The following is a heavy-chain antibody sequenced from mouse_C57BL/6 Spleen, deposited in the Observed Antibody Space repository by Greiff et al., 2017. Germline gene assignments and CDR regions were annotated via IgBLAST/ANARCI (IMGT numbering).Heavy chain of an antibody. CDR2: ISSGGSYT. CDR1: GFPFSSYG. D-gene: IGHD2-4*01. V-gene: IGHV5-6*02. J-gene: IGHJ2*01. Sequence: DVMLVESGGDLVKPGGSLKLSCAASGFPFSSYGMSWVRQTPDKRLEWVATISSGGSYTYYPDSVKGRFTISRDNAKNTLYLQMSSLKSEDTAMYYCARDYADFLDYWGQGTTLTVSS. CDR3: ARDYADFLDY.